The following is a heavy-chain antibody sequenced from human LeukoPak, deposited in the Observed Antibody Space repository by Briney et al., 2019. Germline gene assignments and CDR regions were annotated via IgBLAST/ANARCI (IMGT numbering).Heavy chain of an antibody. CDR2: ISGSGDST. CDR1: GFTFSSSA. D-gene: IGHD5-12*01. Sequence: PGGSLRLSCAASGFTFSSSAMSWVRQAPGKGLEWVSAISGSGDSTYYYADSVKGRFTISRDNAKNSLYLQMNSLRAEDTAVYYCAGPRWRGYSGYDLFYWGQGTLVTVSS. V-gene: IGHV3-23*01. CDR3: AGPRWRGYSGYDLFY. J-gene: IGHJ4*02.